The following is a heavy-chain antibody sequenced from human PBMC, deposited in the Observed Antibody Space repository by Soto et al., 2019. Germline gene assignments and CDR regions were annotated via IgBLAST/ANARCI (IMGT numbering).Heavy chain of an antibody. CDR3: AKGRYDFWSPYYFDS. Sequence: FLRLSCVGTGLNFDDFAMHWVRQAPGKGLEWVSGITWNSRVLAYADSVKGRFTISRDNARNSLYLQMDSLRDEDTALYYCAKGRYDFWSPYYFDSWGQGTLVTV. D-gene: IGHD3-3*01. J-gene: IGHJ4*02. CDR2: ITWNSRVL. CDR1: GLNFDDFA. V-gene: IGHV3-9*01.